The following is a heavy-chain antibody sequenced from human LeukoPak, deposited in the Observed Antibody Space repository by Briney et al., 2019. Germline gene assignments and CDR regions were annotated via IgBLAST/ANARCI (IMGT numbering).Heavy chain of an antibody. CDR2: ISAYNGNT. D-gene: IGHD2-15*01. V-gene: IGHV1-18*01. CDR3: ARDVGCSGGSCYPVYFDY. J-gene: IGHJ4*02. CDR1: GYTFTSYG. Sequence: ASVKVSCKASGYTFTSYGISWVRQAPGQGLEWMGWISAYNGNTDYAQKLQGRVTMTTDTSTSTAYMKLRSLRSDDTAVYYCARDVGCSGGSCYPVYFDYWGQGTLVTVSS.